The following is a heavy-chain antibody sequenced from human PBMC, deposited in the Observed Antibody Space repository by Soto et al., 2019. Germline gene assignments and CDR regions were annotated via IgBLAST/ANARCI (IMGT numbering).Heavy chain of an antibody. CDR2: INHSGST. V-gene: IGHV4-34*01. CDR3: ARDVYSPAFDI. Sequence: PSDTLSLTCAVYGGSFSVYYWSWIRQPPGKGLEWIGEINHSGSTNYNPSLKSRVTISVDTSKNQFSLKLSSVTAADTAVYYCARDVYSPAFDIWGQGTMVTVSS. J-gene: IGHJ3*02. D-gene: IGHD2-15*01. CDR1: GGSFSVYY.